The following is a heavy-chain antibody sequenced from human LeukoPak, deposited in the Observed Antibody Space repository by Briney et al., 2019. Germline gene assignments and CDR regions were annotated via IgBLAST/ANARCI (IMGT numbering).Heavy chain of an antibody. CDR2: IWYDGSNK. V-gene: IGHV3-33*06. Sequence: GGSLRLSCAASGFTFSSYGMHWVRQAPGKGLEWVAVIWYDGSNKYYADSVKGRFTISRDNSKNTLYLQMNSLRAEDTAVYYCAKDTHCSGGSCYENYWGQGTLVTVSS. CDR1: GFTFSSYG. J-gene: IGHJ4*02. CDR3: AKDTHCSGGSCYENY. D-gene: IGHD2-15*01.